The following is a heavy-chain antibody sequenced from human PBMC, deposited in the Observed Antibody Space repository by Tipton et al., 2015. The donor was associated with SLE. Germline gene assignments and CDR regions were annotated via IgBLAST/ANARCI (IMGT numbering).Heavy chain of an antibody. CDR3: ARDGPDTSGYYLDY. CDR2: IYNTGNT. CDR1: GASISSDVYY. Sequence: TLSLTCSVSGASISSDVYYWSRIRQLPGKGLEWIGYIYNTGNTYYNPSLKSRVTMSVDTSKNQFSLRVTSVTAADTAVYYCARDGPDTSGYYLDYWGQGILVTVSS. J-gene: IGHJ4*02. V-gene: IGHV4-31*03. D-gene: IGHD3-22*01.